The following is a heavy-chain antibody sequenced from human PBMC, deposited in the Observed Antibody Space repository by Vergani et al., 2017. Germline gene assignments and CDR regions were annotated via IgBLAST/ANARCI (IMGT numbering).Heavy chain of an antibody. CDR2: INPNSGGT. CDR1: GGTFTGYY. CDR3: ARPVNSSSWLFDY. D-gene: IGHD6-13*01. Sequence: QVQLVQSGAEVKKPGSSVKVSCKASGGTFTGYYMHWVRQAPGQGLEWMGWINPNSGGTNYAQKFQGRVTMTRDTSISTAYMELSRLRSDDTAVYYCARPVNSSSWLFDYWGQGTLVTVSS. V-gene: IGHV1-2*02. J-gene: IGHJ4*02.